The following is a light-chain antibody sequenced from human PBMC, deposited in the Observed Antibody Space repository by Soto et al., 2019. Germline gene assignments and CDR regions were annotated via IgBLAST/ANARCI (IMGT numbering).Light chain of an antibody. CDR2: DAS. Sequence: DIQMTQSPSTLSASVGDRVTITCRASQGISSWLAWYQQKPGKAPKLLIYDASSLESGVPSRFSGSGSGTEFTLTISRLQPDDFATYYCQQYNSYLTWTFGQGTKVEIK. CDR3: QQYNSYLTWT. J-gene: IGKJ1*01. CDR1: QGISSW. V-gene: IGKV1-5*01.